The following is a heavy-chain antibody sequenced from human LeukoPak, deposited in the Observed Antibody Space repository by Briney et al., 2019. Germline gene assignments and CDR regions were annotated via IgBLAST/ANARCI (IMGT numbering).Heavy chain of an antibody. CDR1: GYTFSSYA. CDR2: ISGSGGST. J-gene: IGHJ3*01. D-gene: IGHD6-19*01. Sequence: GGSLTLSCAVSGYTFSSYAMRWVRHAPGKGLEWVSDISGSGGSTYYAHSVKGGFTLSRDNTKNTLYLQKNSLRAEDTAVYYCAKVCSTVYSSCWYEGAFDVWRQGTMVTVSS. V-gene: IGHV3-23*01. CDR3: AKVCSTVYSSCWYEGAFDV.